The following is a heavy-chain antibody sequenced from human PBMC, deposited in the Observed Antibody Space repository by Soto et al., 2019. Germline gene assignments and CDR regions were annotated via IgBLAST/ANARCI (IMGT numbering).Heavy chain of an antibody. Sequence: GGSLRLSCAASGFTFSSYAMHWVRQAPGKGLEWVAVISYDGSNKYYADSVKGRFTISRDNSKNTLYLQMNSLRAEDTAVYYSARDPNWNYERPRFDYWGQGTLVTVSS. D-gene: IGHD1-7*01. V-gene: IGHV3-30-3*01. CDR2: ISYDGSNK. CDR3: ARDPNWNYERPRFDY. CDR1: GFTFSSYA. J-gene: IGHJ4*02.